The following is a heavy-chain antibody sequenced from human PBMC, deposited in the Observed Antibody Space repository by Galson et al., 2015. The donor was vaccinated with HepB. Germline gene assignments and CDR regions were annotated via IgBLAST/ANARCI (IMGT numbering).Heavy chain of an antibody. CDR3: ARVPSSGYYRDAFDI. CDR1: GFTFNNAW. J-gene: IGHJ3*02. D-gene: IGHD3-22*01. CDR2: IKSKTDGSNK. Sequence: SLRLSCAAFGFTFNNAWMSWVRQAPGKGLEWVGRIKSKTDGSNKYYVDSVKGRFTITRDNSKNTLYLQMNSLRAEDTAVYYCARVPSSGYYRDAFDIWGQGTMVTVSS. V-gene: IGHV3-15*01.